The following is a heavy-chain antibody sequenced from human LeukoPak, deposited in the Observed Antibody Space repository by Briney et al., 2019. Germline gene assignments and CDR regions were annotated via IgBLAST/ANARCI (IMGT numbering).Heavy chain of an antibody. D-gene: IGHD6-19*01. J-gene: IGHJ4*02. CDR2: LYSGGST. CDR3: ASSRIAVAGTFDY. CDR1: GFTVSSNY. V-gene: IGHV3-53*01. Sequence: GRSLRLSCAASGFTVSSNYMSWVRQAPGKGLEWLSVLYSGGSTYYSDSVKGRFTISRDNSKNTLFLQMKSLRAEDTAVYYCASSRIAVAGTFDYWGQGTLVTVSS.